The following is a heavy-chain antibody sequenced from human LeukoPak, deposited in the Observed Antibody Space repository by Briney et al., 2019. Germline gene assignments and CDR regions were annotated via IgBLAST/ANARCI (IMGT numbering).Heavy chain of an antibody. CDR3: ARHCTGFGEPNPFWFDP. J-gene: IGHJ5*02. CDR1: GDSDSSNSAA. D-gene: IGHD3-10*01. V-gene: IGHV6-1*01. CDR2: TYYRSKWYN. Sequence: SQTLSLTCAISGDSDSSNSAAWNWIRQSPSRGLEWLGRTYYRSKWYNDYAVSVKSRITINPDTSKNQFSLKLSSVTAADTAVYYCARHCTGFGEPNPFWFDPWGQGTLVTVSS.